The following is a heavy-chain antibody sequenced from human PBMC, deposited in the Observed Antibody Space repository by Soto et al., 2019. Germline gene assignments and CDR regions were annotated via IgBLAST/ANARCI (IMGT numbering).Heavy chain of an antibody. CDR3: ARDHEVGTTVQCFDP. D-gene: IGHD1-26*01. V-gene: IGHV3-30-3*01. CDR2: ISYDGSNK. CDR1: GFIFSIYA. J-gene: IGHJ5*02. Sequence: PGGSLRLSCAVSGFIFSIYAMHLVRKAPGKGLEWGAAISYDGSNKYYADSVKGRFTISRDNSKNTLYLQIDRLRHDDTAVYLCARDHEVGTTVQCFDPSDRRTMITVSS.